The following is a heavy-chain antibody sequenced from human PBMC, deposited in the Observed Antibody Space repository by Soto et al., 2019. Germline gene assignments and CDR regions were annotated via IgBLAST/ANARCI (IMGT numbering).Heavy chain of an antibody. CDR1: GFTFGDYA. CDR3: TRGRDGYNPYYFLY. D-gene: IGHD5-12*01. V-gene: IGHV3-49*04. Sequence: PGGSLRLSCTASGFTFGDYAINWVRQVPGKGLEWLGFIRNDIYDETTEYAASVKGRIIISRDDSKSMAYLQMDSLKTEDTGVYYFTRGRDGYNPYYFLYWGQGALVTVSS. J-gene: IGHJ4*02. CDR2: IRNDIYDETT.